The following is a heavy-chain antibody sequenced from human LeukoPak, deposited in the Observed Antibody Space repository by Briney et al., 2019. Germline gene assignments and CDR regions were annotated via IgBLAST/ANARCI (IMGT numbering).Heavy chain of an antibody. CDR3: ARDFSGYSGNNYYYYGMDV. CDR1: GFTFSSYG. J-gene: IGHJ6*02. Sequence: PGRSLRLSCAASGFTFSSYGMHWVRQAPGKGLEWVAVIWYDGSNKYYADSVKGRFTISRDNSKNTLYLQMNSLRAEDTAVYYCARDFSGYSGNNYYYYGMDVWGQGTTVTVSS. D-gene: IGHD1-26*01. V-gene: IGHV3-33*01. CDR2: IWYDGSNK.